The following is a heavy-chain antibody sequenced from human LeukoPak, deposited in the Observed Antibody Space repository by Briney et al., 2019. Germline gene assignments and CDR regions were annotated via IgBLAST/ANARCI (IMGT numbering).Heavy chain of an antibody. Sequence: ASVKVSCKASGYTFTRYGISWVRQAPGQGLEWMGWIGGYNGNTNYAEKLQGRVTMTTDTSTSTVYMELRSLRSDDTAVYYCARDSLYYGSGSYLGFDPWGQGTLVTVSS. J-gene: IGHJ5*02. CDR3: ARDSLYYGSGSYLGFDP. D-gene: IGHD3-10*01. CDR1: GYTFTRYG. CDR2: IGGYNGNT. V-gene: IGHV1-18*01.